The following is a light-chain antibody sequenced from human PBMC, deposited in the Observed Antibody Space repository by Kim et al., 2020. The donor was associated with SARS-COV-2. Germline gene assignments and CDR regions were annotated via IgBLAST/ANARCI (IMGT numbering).Light chain of an antibody. CDR1: QSVSSY. V-gene: IGKV3-11*01. CDR3: QQRSNWPLT. J-gene: IGKJ4*01. Sequence: VPPGERAPLPCRAGQSVSSYLAWYQQKPGQAPRLLIYDASNRATGIPARFSGSGSGTDFTLTISSLEPEDFAVYYCQQRSNWPLTFGGGTKVDIK. CDR2: DAS.